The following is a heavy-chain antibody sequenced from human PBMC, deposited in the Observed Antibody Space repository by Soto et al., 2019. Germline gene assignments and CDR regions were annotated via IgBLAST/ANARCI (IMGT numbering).Heavy chain of an antibody. V-gene: IGHV1-18*04. J-gene: IGHJ3*02. CDR2: ISAYNGNT. CDR3: ARDRVVVVPAASPDAFDI. CDR1: GYTFTSYG. D-gene: IGHD2-2*01. Sequence: GASVKVSCKASGYTFTSYGISWVRQAPGQGLEWMGWISAYNGNTNYAQKLQGRVTMTTDTSTSTAYMELRSLRSDDTAVYYCARDRVVVVPAASPDAFDIWGQGTMVTVS.